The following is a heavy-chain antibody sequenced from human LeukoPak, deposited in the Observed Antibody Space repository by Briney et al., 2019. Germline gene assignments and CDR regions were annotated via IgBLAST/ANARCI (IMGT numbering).Heavy chain of an antibody. Sequence: PGGSLRLSCAASGFTFDDYAMHWVRQAPGKGLERVSGISWNSGSIGYADSVKGRFTISRDNAKNSLYLQMNSLRAEDTALYYCAKGFTAEDAFDIWRQGPMATVSS. CDR3: AKGFTAEDAFDI. CDR1: GFTFDDYA. J-gene: IGHJ3*02. CDR2: ISWNSGSI. V-gene: IGHV3-9*01.